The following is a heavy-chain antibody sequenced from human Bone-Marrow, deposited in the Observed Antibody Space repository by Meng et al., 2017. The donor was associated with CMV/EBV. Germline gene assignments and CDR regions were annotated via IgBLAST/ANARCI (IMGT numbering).Heavy chain of an antibody. J-gene: IGHJ4*02. Sequence: SVKVSCKASGGTFSSYTISWVRQAPGQGLEWMGRIIPILGIANYAQKFQGRVTITADKSTSTAYMELSSLRSEDTAVYYCAADSRKVGAHDYWGQGTLVTVSS. CDR1: GGTFSSYT. CDR3: AADSRKVGAHDY. V-gene: IGHV1-69*02. CDR2: IIPILGIA. D-gene: IGHD1-26*01.